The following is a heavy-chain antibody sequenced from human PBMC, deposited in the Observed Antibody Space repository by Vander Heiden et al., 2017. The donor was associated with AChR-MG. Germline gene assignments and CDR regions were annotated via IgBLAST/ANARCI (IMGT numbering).Heavy chain of an antibody. CDR2: IYHSGST. V-gene: IGHV4-4*02. Sequence: QVQLQESGPGLVKPSGTLSLTCAVPGGSISSSNWWSWVRQPPGKGLEWIGEIYHSGSTNYNPSLKSRVTISVDKSKNQFSLKLSSVTAAETAVYYCARVNRYISRGREWFDPWGQGTLVTVSS. J-gene: IGHJ5*02. CDR3: ARVNRYISRGREWFDP. D-gene: IGHD6-13*01. CDR1: GGSISSSNW.